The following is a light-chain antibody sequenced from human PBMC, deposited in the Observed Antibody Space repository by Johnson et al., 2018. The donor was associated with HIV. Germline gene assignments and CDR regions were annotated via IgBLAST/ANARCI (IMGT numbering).Light chain of an antibody. Sequence: QSVLTQPPSVSAAPGQKVTISCSGSSSNIGNNYVSWYQQFPGTAPKLLIYDNNKRPSGIPDRFSGSKSGTSATLGITGLQTGDEADYYCGTWDPSLSAGEVFGTGTKVTVL. J-gene: IGLJ1*01. CDR2: DNN. CDR1: SSNIGNNY. CDR3: GTWDPSLSAGEV. V-gene: IGLV1-51*01.